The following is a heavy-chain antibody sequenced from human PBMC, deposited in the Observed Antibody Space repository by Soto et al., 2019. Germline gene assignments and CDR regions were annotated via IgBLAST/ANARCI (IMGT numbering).Heavy chain of an antibody. J-gene: IGHJ4*02. CDR2: IFYTGIT. Sequence: QVHLQESGPGLVKPSQTLSLTCTVSGGSISSGDYYWSWIRQPPGKGLEWIGYIFYTGITSYNPSLKSRVIISIDTSKNQFSLKLSSVAAADTAVYYCARGSGAILGAYHDSWGQGTLVTVSS. CDR3: ARGSGAILGAYHDS. CDR1: GGSISSGDYY. V-gene: IGHV4-30-4*01. D-gene: IGHD1-26*01.